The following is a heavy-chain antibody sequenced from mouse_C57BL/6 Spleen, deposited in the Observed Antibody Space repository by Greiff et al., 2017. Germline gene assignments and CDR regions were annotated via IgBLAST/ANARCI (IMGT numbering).Heavy chain of an antibody. CDR1: GYTFTDYE. J-gene: IGHJ4*01. CDR3: TIYYTGAMDY. CDR2: IDPETGGT. Sequence: VHLVESGAELVRPGASVTLSCKASGYTFTDYEMHWVKQTPVHGLEWIGAIDPETGGTAYNQKFKGKAILTADKSSSTAYMELRSLTSEDAAVYYCTIYYTGAMDYWGQGTSVTVSS. V-gene: IGHV1-15*01. D-gene: IGHD2-12*01.